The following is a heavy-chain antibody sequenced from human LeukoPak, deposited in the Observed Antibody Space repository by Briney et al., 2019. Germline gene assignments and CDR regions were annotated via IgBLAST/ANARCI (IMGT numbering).Heavy chain of an antibody. CDR3: ARFAAGGSYYYYMDV. J-gene: IGHJ6*03. D-gene: IGHD6-25*01. V-gene: IGHV3-48*01. CDR1: GFTFSSYT. Sequence: ESGGSLRLSCAASGFTFSSYTMNWVRQPPGKRLEWVSNIGTSSTTIYYADSVKGRFTISRDNAKNSLYLQMNSLRADDTAVYYCARFAAGGSYYYYMDVWGKGTTVTVSS. CDR2: IGTSSTTI.